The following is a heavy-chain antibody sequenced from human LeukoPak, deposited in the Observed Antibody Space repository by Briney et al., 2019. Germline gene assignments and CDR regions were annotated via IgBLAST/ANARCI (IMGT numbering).Heavy chain of an antibody. CDR1: GYTFTSYG. CDR2: TSVYNSNT. Sequence: ASVKVSRKASGYTFTSYGISWVRQAPGQGLEWMGWTSVYNSNTNYAQQFQGRVTLTTDISTSTAYMELRSLRSDDTAMYYCARDMVGLAADGNWFDPWGQGTLVTVSS. D-gene: IGHD6-13*01. V-gene: IGHV1-18*01. CDR3: ARDMVGLAADGNWFDP. J-gene: IGHJ5*02.